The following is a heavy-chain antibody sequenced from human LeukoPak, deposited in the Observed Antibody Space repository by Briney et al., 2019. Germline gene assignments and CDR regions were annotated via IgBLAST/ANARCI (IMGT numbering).Heavy chain of an antibody. CDR1: GFTFSSYS. J-gene: IGHJ6*03. V-gene: IGHV3-21*01. CDR2: ISSSSSYI. CDR3: ARVSVGEYCSSTSCYYYYYYMDV. Sequence: GGSLRLSCAASGFTFSSYSMNWVRQAPGKGLEWVSSISSSSSYIYYADSVKGRFTISRDNAKNSLYLQMNSLRAEDTAVYYCARVSVGEYCSSTSCYYYYYYMDVWGKGTTVTVSS. D-gene: IGHD2-2*01.